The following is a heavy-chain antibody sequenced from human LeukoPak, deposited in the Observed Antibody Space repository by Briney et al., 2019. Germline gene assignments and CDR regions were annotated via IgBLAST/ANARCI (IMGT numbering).Heavy chain of an antibody. CDR2: MNPNSGNT. J-gene: IGHJ3*02. V-gene: IGHV1-8*01. D-gene: IGHD6-6*01. Sequence: EASVKVSCKASGYTFTSYDINWVRQATGQGLEWMGWMNPNSGNTGYAQKFQGRVTMTRNTSISTAYMELSSLRSEDTAVYYCARRYSSSFYRKDAFDIWGQGTMVTVSS. CDR1: GYTFTSYD. CDR3: ARRYSSSFYRKDAFDI.